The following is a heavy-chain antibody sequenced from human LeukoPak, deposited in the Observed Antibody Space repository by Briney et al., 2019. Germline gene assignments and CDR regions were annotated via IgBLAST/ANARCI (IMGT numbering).Heavy chain of an antibody. J-gene: IGHJ4*02. D-gene: IGHD2-2*01. CDR2: IYSGGST. CDR1: GFTVSSNY. CDR3: ARDCSSTSCYSGFDY. Sequence: GGSLRLSCAASGFTVSSNYMSWVRQAPGKGLEWVSVIYSGGSTYYADSVKGRFTISRDNSKNTLYLQMNSLRAEDTAVYYCARDCSSTSCYSGFDYWGQGTLVTVSS. V-gene: IGHV3-53*01.